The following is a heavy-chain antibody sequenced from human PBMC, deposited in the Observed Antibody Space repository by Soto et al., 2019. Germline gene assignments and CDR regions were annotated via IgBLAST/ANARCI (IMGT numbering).Heavy chain of an antibody. CDR1: GYTFTSYG. Sequence: ASVKVSCKASGYTFTSYGISWVRQAPGQGLEWMGWISAYNGNTNDAQKLRGRGTMTTDTSTSTAYMELRSLRPDDPAVYYCAGAPGDCSSTSCYKWFDPWGQGPMVTVSS. D-gene: IGHD2-2*02. V-gene: IGHV1-18*01. J-gene: IGHJ5*02. CDR2: ISAYNGNT. CDR3: AGAPGDCSSTSCYKWFDP.